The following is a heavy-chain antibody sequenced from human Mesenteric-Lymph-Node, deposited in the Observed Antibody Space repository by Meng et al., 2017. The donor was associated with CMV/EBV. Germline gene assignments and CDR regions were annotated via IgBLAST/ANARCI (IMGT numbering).Heavy chain of an antibody. CDR1: TFTFSTCS. D-gene: IGHD3-3*01. CDR2: ITLSCNWL. Sequence: GESLKISCPASTFTFSTCSLRWVCQVPEKGLEWVTSITLSCNWLSYGDSVGGRFTISRDNPKNSLCLQMNSLRAEDTAMYYCARGLPGNITIFGVPGSWGQGTLVTVSS. V-gene: IGHV3-21*01. J-gene: IGHJ5*02. CDR3: ARGLPGNITIFGVPGS.